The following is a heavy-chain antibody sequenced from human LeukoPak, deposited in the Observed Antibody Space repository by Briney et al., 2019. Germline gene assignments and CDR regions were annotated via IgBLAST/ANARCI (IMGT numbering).Heavy chain of an antibody. J-gene: IGHJ4*02. D-gene: IGHD2-2*01. Sequence: GGSLRLSCTASGFIFSNAWMSWVRQAPGKGLEWVAVISYDGSNKYYADSVKGRFTISRDNSKNTLYLQMNSLRAEDTAVYYCARVPAAHYDYWGQGTLVTVSS. CDR1: GFIFSNAW. V-gene: IGHV3-30-3*01. CDR3: ARVPAAHYDY. CDR2: ISYDGSNK.